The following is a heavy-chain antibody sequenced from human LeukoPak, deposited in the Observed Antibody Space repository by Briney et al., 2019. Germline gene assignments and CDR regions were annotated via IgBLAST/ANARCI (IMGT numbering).Heavy chain of an antibody. V-gene: IGHV1-2*02. J-gene: IGHJ6*03. CDR2: INPNTAGT. Sequence: ASVTVSCKASGYTFTGYYFRWVRQAPGQGLEWMGWINPNTAGTNYAQKFLGGVTLTWAPSISTAYMELNRLTSDDTAVYYCATSAGDYRAGHYYYMGVWGKGTSVTVSS. D-gene: IGHD4-11*01. CDR3: ATSAGDYRAGHYYYMGV. CDR1: GYTFTGYY.